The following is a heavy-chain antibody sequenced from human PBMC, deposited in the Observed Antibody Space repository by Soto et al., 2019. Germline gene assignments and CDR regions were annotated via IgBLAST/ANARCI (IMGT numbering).Heavy chain of an antibody. CDR3: ARVDTDMVTGPGSFDS. D-gene: IGHD5-18*01. CDR2: IYYSGSS. CDR1: GGSISSYY. V-gene: IGHV4-59*13. J-gene: IGHJ5*02. Sequence: PSETLSLTCTVSGGSISSYYWSLIRQPPGKGLECIWYIYYSGSSNYNPSLKSRVTISVDTSTNQFSLKLSSVTAADTAVYYCARVDTDMVTGPGSFDSWGQGTRVTVSS.